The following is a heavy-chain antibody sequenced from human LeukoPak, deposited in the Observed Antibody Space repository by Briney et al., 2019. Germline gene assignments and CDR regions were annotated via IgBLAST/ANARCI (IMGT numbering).Heavy chain of an antibody. CDR2: MNPNSGNT. D-gene: IGHD2-2*01. Sequence: ASVKVSCKASGYTFTGYYMHWVRQAPGQGLEWMGWMNPNSGNTGYAQKFQGRVTMTRNTSISTAYMELSSLRSEDTAVYYCARRTQGAFDIWGQGTMVTVSS. V-gene: IGHV1-8*02. CDR1: GYTFTGYY. CDR3: ARRTQGAFDI. J-gene: IGHJ3*02.